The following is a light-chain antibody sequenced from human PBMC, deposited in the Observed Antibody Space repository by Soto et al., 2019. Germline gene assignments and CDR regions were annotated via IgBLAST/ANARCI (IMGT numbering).Light chain of an antibody. CDR3: QQYSSYWT. J-gene: IGKJ1*01. V-gene: IGKV4-1*01. Sequence: DVVMTQSPDSLAVSLGERATINCRSSQSLLFRSNNKNYLAWYQQKPGQPPKLLISWASSRESGVPDRFSGSGSGTDFTLTISSLQAEDVAVYYCQQYSSYWTFGQGTMVEIK. CDR2: WAS. CDR1: QSLLFRSNNKNY.